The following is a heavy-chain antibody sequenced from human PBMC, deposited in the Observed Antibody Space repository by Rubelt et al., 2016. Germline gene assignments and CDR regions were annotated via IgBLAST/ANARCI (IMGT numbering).Heavy chain of an antibody. CDR2: TYYRSKWYN. V-gene: IGHV6-1*01. J-gene: IGHJ4*02. CDR3: ARGDGIAAVWRY. D-gene: IGHD6-13*01. Sequence: QSPSRGLEWLGRTYYRSKWYNDYAVSVKSRITINPDTSKNQFSLQLNSVTPEDTAAYYCARGDGIAAVWRYWGQGTLVTVSS.